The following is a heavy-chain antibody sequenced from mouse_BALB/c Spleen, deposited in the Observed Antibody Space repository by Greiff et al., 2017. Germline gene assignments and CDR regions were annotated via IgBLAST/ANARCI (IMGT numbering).Heavy chain of an antibody. CDR1: GYSFTGYY. CDR2: ISCYNGAT. V-gene: IGHV1S34*01. D-gene: IGHD2-3*01. CDR3: ARRSRGLDGYYDY. Sequence: LVKTGASVKISCKASGYSFTGYYMHWVKQSHGKSLEWIGYISCYNGATSYNQKFKGKATFTVDTSSSTAYMQFNSLTSEDSAVYYCARRSRGLDGYYDYWGQGTTLTVSS. J-gene: IGHJ2*01.